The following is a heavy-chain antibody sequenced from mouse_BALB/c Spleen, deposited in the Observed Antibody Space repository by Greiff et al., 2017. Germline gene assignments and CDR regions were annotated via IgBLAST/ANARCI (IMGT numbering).Heavy chain of an antibody. D-gene: IGHD1-1*01. CDR3: ASDYYGSSYGYFDY. CDR2: IWAGGST. J-gene: IGHJ2*01. CDR1: GFSLTSYG. Sequence: VQLQESGPGLVAPSQSLSITCTVSGFSLTSYGVHWVRQPPGKGLEWLGVIWAGGSTNYNSALMSRLSISKDNSKSQVFLKMNSLQTDDTAMYYCASDYYGSSYGYFDYWGQGTTLTVSS. V-gene: IGHV2-9*02.